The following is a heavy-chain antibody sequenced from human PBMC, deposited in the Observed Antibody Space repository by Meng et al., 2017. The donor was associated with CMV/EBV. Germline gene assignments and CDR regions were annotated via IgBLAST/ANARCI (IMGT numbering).Heavy chain of an antibody. D-gene: IGHD3-22*01. CDR1: SSYY. Sequence: SSYYWDWIRQPPGKGLEWIGSIYYSGSTYYNPSLKSRVTISVDTSKNQFSLKLSSVTAADTAVYYCARHPLSSYDSSGYYYGVIDYWGQGTLVTVSS. V-gene: IGHV4-39*01. J-gene: IGHJ4*02. CDR2: IYYSGST. CDR3: ARHPLSSYDSSGYYYGVIDY.